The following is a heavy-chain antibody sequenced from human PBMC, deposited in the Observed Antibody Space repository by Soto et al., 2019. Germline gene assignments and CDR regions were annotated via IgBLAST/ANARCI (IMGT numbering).Heavy chain of an antibody. V-gene: IGHV3-48*03. J-gene: IGHJ6*02. CDR1: GFTFSSYE. D-gene: IGHD3-9*01. CDR3: ARGRVYDILTGYYPYYYYGMDV. CDR2: ISSSGSTI. Sequence: GGSLRLSCAASGFTFSSYEMNWVRQAPGKGLEWVSYISSSGSTIYYADSVKGRFTISRDNAKNSLYLQMNSLRAEDTAVYYRARGRVYDILTGYYPYYYYGMDVWGQGTTVTVS.